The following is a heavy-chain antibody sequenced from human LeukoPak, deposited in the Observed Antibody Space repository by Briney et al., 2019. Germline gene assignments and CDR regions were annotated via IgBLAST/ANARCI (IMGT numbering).Heavy chain of an antibody. CDR1: GGSFSGYY. D-gene: IGHD4-17*01. J-gene: IGHJ4*02. V-gene: IGHV4-34*01. CDR3: ARAYYGEPIDY. CDR2: INHSGST. Sequence: KPSETLSLTCAVYGGSFSGYYWSWIRQPPGKGLEWIGEINHSGSTNYNPSLKSRVTISVDTSKNQFSLKLSSVTAEDTAVYYCARAYYGEPIDYWGQGTLVTVSS.